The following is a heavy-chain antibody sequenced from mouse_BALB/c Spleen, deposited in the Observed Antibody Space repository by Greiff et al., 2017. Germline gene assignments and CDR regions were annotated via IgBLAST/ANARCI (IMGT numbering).Heavy chain of an antibody. CDR2: IRSKSNNYAT. J-gene: IGHJ3*01. Sequence: EVQLVESGGGLVQPKGSLKLSCAASGFTFNTYAMNWVRQAPGKGLEWVARIRSKSNNYATYYADSVKDRFTISRDDSQSMLYLQMNNLKTEDTAMYYCVRSYGNYDWFAYWGQGTLVTVSA. CDR1: GFTFNTYA. CDR3: VRSYGNYDWFAY. D-gene: IGHD2-1*01. V-gene: IGHV10-1*02.